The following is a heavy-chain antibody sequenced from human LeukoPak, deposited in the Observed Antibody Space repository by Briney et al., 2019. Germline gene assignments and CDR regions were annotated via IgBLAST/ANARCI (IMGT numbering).Heavy chain of an antibody. V-gene: IGHV3-21*01. J-gene: IGHJ6*04. D-gene: IGHD2-15*01. Sequence: GGSLRLSCAASGFTFSGYSMNWVRQAPGKGLEWVSSISSSSSYIYYADSVKGRFTISSDNAKNSLYLQMNSLRAEDTAVYYCARDPCGGGSCYTMDYYYGMDVWGKGTTVTVSS. CDR2: ISSSSSYI. CDR3: ARDPCGGGSCYTMDYYYGMDV. CDR1: GFTFSGYS.